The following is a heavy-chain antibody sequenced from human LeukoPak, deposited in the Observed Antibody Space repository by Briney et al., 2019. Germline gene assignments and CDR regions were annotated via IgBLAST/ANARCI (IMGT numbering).Heavy chain of an antibody. Sequence: GGSLRLSCAASGFTFSNYWMNWVRQAPGKGLEWMANIKQGGSAKYYVDSVKGRFTISRDNAKNSLYLQMNSLGAEDTAVYYCARTIREQWLTIDYWGQGTLVTFSS. CDR3: ARTIREQWLTIDY. J-gene: IGHJ4*02. V-gene: IGHV3-7*04. CDR1: GFTFSNYW. D-gene: IGHD6-19*01. CDR2: IKQGGSAK.